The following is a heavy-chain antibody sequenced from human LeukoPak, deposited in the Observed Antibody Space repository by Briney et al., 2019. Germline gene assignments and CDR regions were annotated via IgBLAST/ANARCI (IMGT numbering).Heavy chain of an antibody. V-gene: IGHV3-23*01. CDR3: AKETRWSSSYYFDY. CDR1: GFTFSNYA. J-gene: IGHJ4*02. D-gene: IGHD6-13*01. Sequence: GGSLRLSCAASGFTFSNYAMSWVRQAPGKGLEWVSGISDSGDRTHYADSVKGRFTISRDNSKNTLYVQMKSLRVEDTAVYYRAKETRWSSSYYFDYWGQGTLVTVSS. CDR2: ISDSGDRT.